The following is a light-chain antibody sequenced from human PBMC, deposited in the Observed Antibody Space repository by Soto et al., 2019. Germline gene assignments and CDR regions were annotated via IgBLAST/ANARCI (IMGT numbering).Light chain of an antibody. Sequence: QSVLTQPASVSGSPGQSITISCSGSGSDIGTYNFVSWYQHHTGRAPKLIISEVANRPSGVSDRFSGSKSGSLASLTISGLQADDEAVYYCSSYTHTGTLVVFGVGTKLTV. J-gene: IGLJ3*02. CDR1: GSDIGTYNF. V-gene: IGLV2-14*01. CDR3: SSYTHTGTLVV. CDR2: EVA.